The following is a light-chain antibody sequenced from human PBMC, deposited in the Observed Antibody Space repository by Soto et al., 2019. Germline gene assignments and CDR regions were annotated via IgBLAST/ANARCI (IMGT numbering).Light chain of an antibody. J-gene: IGKJ4*01. CDR1: QSVSSY. Sequence: EIVLTQSPATLSLSPGERATLSCRASQSVSSYLAWYQQKPGQAPRLLIYDASKRDTGIPARFSGSGSGTDFTLTISSLEPEDFAVYYCLQRGSWPLTFGGGTKWIS. CDR2: DAS. V-gene: IGKV3-11*01. CDR3: LQRGSWPLT.